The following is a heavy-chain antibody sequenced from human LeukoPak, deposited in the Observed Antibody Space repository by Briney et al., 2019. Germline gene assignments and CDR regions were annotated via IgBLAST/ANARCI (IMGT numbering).Heavy chain of an antibody. J-gene: IGHJ6*02. CDR2: ISGSGGST. Sequence: GGSLRLSCAASGVTFSSYAMSWVRQAPGKGREWVSAISGSGGSTYYADSVKGRFTISRDNSKNTLYLQMNSLGAEDTAVYYCAKGGPLWFGELPGDYYGMDVWGQGPTVTVSS. CDR1: GVTFSSYA. CDR3: AKGGPLWFGELPGDYYGMDV. V-gene: IGHV3-23*01. D-gene: IGHD3-10*01.